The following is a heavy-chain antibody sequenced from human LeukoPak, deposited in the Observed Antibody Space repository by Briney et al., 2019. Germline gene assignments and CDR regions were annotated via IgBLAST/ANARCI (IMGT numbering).Heavy chain of an antibody. V-gene: IGHV3-13*01. Sequence: GGSLRLSCAASGFTFSRYDMHWVRHATGKGLEWVSGIGTAGDTYYPGSVKGRFTISRENAKNSLYLQMNSLRAEDTAVYYCARAGLGYSYGTGYYYYMDVWGKGTTVTVSS. CDR3: ARAGLGYSYGTGYYYYMDV. J-gene: IGHJ6*03. CDR1: GFTFSRYD. CDR2: IGTAGDT. D-gene: IGHD5-18*01.